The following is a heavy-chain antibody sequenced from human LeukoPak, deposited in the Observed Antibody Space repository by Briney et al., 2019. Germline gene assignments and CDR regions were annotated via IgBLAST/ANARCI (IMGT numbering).Heavy chain of an antibody. J-gene: IGHJ4*02. CDR1: GFTFDDYA. D-gene: IGHD3-22*01. Sequence: SLRLSCAASGFTFDDYAMHWVRQAPGKGLEWVSGISWNSGSMGYADSVKGRFTISRDNAKNSLYLQMNSLRAEDTALYYCAKDYYDSSGYLFDYWGQGTLVTVSS. CDR3: AKDYYDSSGYLFDY. V-gene: IGHV3-9*01. CDR2: ISWNSGSM.